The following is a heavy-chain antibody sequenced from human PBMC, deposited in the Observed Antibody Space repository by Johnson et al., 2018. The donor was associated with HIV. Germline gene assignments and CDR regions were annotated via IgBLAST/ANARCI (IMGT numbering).Heavy chain of an antibody. CDR3: SKDAFGIMADAFDI. CDR1: GFTFSSYA. V-gene: IGHV3-23*04. D-gene: IGHD1-26*01. J-gene: IGHJ3*02. CDR2: ISGSGGST. Sequence: VQLVESGGGLVQPGGSLRLSCAASGFTFSSYAMSWVRQAPGKGLEWGSAISGSGGSTNYADSAKGRFTISRDNSKNKLYLQMNRLRADDTAVYHCSKDAFGIMADAFDIWGQGTMVTVSS.